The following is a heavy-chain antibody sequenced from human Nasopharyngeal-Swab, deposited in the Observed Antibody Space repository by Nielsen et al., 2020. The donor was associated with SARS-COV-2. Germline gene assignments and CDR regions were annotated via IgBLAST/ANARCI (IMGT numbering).Heavy chain of an antibody. J-gene: IGHJ2*01. Sequence: SETLSLTCTVSGGSISSSSYYWGWIRQPPGKGLEWIGSIDYSGSTYYNPSLKSRVTISVDTSKNQFSLKLSSVTAADTAVYYCARSYEWELLTDWYFDLWGRGTLVTVSS. CDR1: GGSISSSSYY. CDR3: ARSYEWELLTDWYFDL. D-gene: IGHD1-26*01. CDR2: IDYSGST. V-gene: IGHV4-39*01.